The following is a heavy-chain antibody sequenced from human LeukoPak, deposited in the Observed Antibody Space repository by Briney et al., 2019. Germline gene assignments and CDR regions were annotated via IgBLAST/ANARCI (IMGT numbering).Heavy chain of an antibody. CDR1: GGTFSSYA. J-gene: IGHJ3*02. D-gene: IGHD3-22*01. CDR3: ASPYYYDSSGYYPAFDI. V-gene: IGHV1-69*13. Sequence: EASVKVSCKASGGTFSSYAISWVRQAPGQGLEWMGGIIPIFGTANYAQKFPGRVTITADESTSTAYMELSSLRSEDTAVYYCASPYYYDSSGYYPAFDIWGQGTMVTVSS. CDR2: IIPIFGTA.